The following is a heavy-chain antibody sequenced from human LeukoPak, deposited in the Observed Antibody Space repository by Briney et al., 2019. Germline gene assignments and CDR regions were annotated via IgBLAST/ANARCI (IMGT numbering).Heavy chain of an antibody. Sequence: GGSLRLSCAASGFTFSSYAMHWVRQAPGKGLEWVAVISYDGSNKYYADSVKGRFTISRDNSKNTLYLQMNSLRAEDTAVYYCARAPTYYYDSSGYLAHYYYMDVWGKGTTVTVSS. V-gene: IGHV3-30*04. D-gene: IGHD3-22*01. CDR3: ARAPTYYYDSSGYLAHYYYMDV. J-gene: IGHJ6*03. CDR1: GFTFSSYA. CDR2: ISYDGSNK.